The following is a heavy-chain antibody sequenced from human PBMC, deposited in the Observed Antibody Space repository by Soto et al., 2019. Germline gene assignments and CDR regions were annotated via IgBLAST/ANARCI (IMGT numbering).Heavy chain of an antibody. D-gene: IGHD5-18*01. CDR1: GGSISNYY. V-gene: IGHV4-59*01. J-gene: IGHJ4*02. Sequence: SETLSLTCTVSGGSISNYYWNWIRQSPGKGLEWIGYIYSSGSTHYNPSLQNRVTISIDTSKNQVSLKVNSVTAADTAVYYCARDHPHSYGVYYFDYWGQGTPVTVPS. CDR3: ARDHPHSYGVYYFDY. CDR2: IYSSGST.